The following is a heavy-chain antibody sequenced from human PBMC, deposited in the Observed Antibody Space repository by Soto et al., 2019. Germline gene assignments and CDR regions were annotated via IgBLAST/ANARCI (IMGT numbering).Heavy chain of an antibody. CDR3: ARLRGDYYGSASSYNVVNSLDP. CDR2: IYYSGST. D-gene: IGHD3-10*01. J-gene: IGHJ5*02. Sequence: PSETLSLTCTVSGGSISSSGYYWGWIRQPPGKGLEWIGSIYYSGSTYYSPSLKSRVTISVDTSRNQFSLKLSSVTAADTAVYYCARLRGDYYGSASSYNVVNSLDPSGPGALLNVSS. CDR1: GGSISSSGYY. V-gene: IGHV4-39*01.